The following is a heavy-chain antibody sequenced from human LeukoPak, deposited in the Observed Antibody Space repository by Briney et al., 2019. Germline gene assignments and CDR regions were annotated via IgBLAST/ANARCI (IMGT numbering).Heavy chain of an antibody. D-gene: IGHD6-19*01. J-gene: IGHJ4*02. V-gene: IGHV4-39*07. CDR3: AREYTLYISGWFIDY. CDR2: IDYSGST. Sequence: SETLSLTCTVSGDSNTNSLYYWGWVRQPPGKGLEWIGTIDYSGSTYYNPSLKSRVTISIDTSKNQFSLTLSPVTAADTAVYYCAREYTLYISGWFIDYWGQGTVVTVSS. CDR1: GDSNTNSLYY.